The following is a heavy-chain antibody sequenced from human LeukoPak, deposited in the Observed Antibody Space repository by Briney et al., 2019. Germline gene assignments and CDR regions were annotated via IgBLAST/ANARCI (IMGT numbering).Heavy chain of an antibody. CDR2: IYYSGST. D-gene: IGHD3-22*01. J-gene: IGHJ3*02. Sequence: PSETLSLTCTVSGGSISSYYWSWIRQPPGKGLEWIGYIYYSGSTNYNPSLKSRVTISVDTSKNQFSLKLSSVTAADTAVYYCARHGDYYDSSGYYAGAFDIWGQGTMVTVSS. CDR1: GGSISSYY. V-gene: IGHV4-59*08. CDR3: ARHGDYYDSSGYYAGAFDI.